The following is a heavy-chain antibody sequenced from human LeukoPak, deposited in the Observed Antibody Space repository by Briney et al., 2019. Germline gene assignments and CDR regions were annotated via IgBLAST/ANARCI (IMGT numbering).Heavy chain of an antibody. V-gene: IGHV3-30*18. CDR1: GFTFSSYG. J-gene: IGHJ6*02. Sequence: PGGSLRLSCAASGFTFSSYGMLWVRQAPGKGLEWVAVISYDGSNKYYADSVKGRFTISRDNSKNTLYLQMNSLRAEDTAVYYCAKDDSGITGTAGEYYYYYGMDVWGQGTTVTVSS. CDR2: ISYDGSNK. D-gene: IGHD1-20*01. CDR3: AKDDSGITGTAGEYYYYYGMDV.